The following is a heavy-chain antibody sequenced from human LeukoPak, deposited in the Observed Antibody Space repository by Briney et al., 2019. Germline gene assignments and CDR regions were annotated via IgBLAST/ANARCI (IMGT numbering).Heavy chain of an antibody. CDR3: ARVLGYSYGLFDC. CDR1: GFTFSSYS. Sequence: GGSLRLSCAASGFTFSSYSMNWVRQAPGKGLEWVSSISSSSSYIYYADSVRGRFTMSRDNAKNSLYLQMNSLRAEDTAVYYCARVLGYSYGLFDCWGQGTLVTVSS. J-gene: IGHJ4*02. CDR2: ISSSSSYI. V-gene: IGHV3-21*01. D-gene: IGHD5-18*01.